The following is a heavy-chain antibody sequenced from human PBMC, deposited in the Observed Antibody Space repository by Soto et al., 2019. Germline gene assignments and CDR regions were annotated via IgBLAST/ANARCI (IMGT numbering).Heavy chain of an antibody. Sequence: ASVKVSCKASGYTFTGYYIHWVRQAPGQGLEWMGWINPNSGGTNYAQKFQGWVTMTRDTSISTAYMELSRLRSDDTAVYYCARDVYDFWSGYRDNSYYYYGMDVWGQGTKVTVSS. V-gene: IGHV1-2*04. CDR3: ARDVYDFWSGYRDNSYYYYGMDV. D-gene: IGHD3-3*01. CDR1: GYTFTGYY. CDR2: INPNSGGT. J-gene: IGHJ6*02.